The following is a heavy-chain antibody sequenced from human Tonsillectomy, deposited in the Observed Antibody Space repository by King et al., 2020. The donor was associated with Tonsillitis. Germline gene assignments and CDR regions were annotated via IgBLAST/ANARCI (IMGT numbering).Heavy chain of an antibody. V-gene: IGHV4-39*01. CDR1: GGSITTSSYN. CDR3: SGTSPYYYYPMDV. J-gene: IGHJ6*03. CDR2: IHYTGST. Sequence: QLQESGPGLVKPSETLSLTCTVSGGSITTSSYNWGWIRQPPGKGLEWIGTIHYTGSTSYNPSLKSRVTISVDTSNNQYSLKLSSVTAADTAVYYFSGTSPYYYYPMDVWGKGTTVTVSS.